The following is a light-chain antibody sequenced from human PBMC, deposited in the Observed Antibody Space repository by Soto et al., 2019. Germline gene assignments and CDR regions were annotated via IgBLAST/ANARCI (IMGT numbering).Light chain of an antibody. CDR3: QSYDSSLSGHWV. CDR1: SSNIGAGYD. Sequence: QSVLTQPPSVSGAPGQRVTISCTGSSSNIGAGYDVHWYQQLPGTAPKLLIYGNSNRPSGVPDRFSGSKSGTSASLAITGLQAEDEADYYRQSYDSSLSGHWVFGGGTKLTVL. CDR2: GNS. J-gene: IGLJ3*02. V-gene: IGLV1-40*01.